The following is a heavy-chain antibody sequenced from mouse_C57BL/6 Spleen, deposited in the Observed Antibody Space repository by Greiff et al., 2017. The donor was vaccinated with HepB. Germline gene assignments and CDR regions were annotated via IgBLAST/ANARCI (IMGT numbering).Heavy chain of an antibody. Sequence: QVQLQQSGPELVKPGASVKISCKASGYAFSSSWMNWVKQRPGKGLEWIGRIYPGDGDTNYNGKFKGKATLTADKSSSTAYMQLSSLTCEDSAVYFCATNWDEGYWGQGTLVTVSA. CDR1: GYAFSSSW. CDR3: ATNWDEGY. D-gene: IGHD4-1*02. CDR2: IYPGDGDT. J-gene: IGHJ3*01. V-gene: IGHV1-82*01.